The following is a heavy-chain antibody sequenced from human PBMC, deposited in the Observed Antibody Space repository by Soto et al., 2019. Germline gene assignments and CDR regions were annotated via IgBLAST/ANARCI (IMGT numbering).Heavy chain of an antibody. CDR2: IYYSGST. Sequence: SETLSLTCTVSGGSISSYYWSWIRQPPGKGLEWIGYIYYSGSTNYNPSLKSRVTISVDTSKNQFSLKLSSVTAADTAVYYCARVYSSGWYYFDYWGQGTLVTVSS. D-gene: IGHD6-19*01. J-gene: IGHJ4*02. CDR1: GGSISSYY. CDR3: ARVYSSGWYYFDY. V-gene: IGHV4-59*08.